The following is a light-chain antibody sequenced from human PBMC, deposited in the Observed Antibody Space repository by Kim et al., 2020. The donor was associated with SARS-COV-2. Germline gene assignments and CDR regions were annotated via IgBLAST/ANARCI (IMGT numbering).Light chain of an antibody. CDR1: QDITDN. CDR2: AGS. J-gene: IGKJ4*01. V-gene: IGKV1-16*01. CDR3: QQYSAYPLI. Sequence: ASVGDRVTITCRASQDITDNFAWLQQRPGEAPKSLIYAGSSLESGVPSRFSGSASATDFTLTIDILQAEDFATYYCQQYSAYPLIFGGGTKVDIK.